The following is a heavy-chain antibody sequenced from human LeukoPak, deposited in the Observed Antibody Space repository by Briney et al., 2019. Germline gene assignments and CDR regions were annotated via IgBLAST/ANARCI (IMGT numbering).Heavy chain of an antibody. CDR3: TGSSRSTRYYFDY. J-gene: IGHJ4*02. V-gene: IGHV4-34*12. Sequence: SETLSLTCAVHGGSFSDYYWSWIRQPPGKGLEWIGEIFHRGNPNYNPSLKSRVTVSVDTSENQFSLNLSSVAATDSAVYFCTGSSRSTRYYFDYWGQGILVTVSS. D-gene: IGHD6-6*01. CDR2: IFHRGNP. CDR1: GGSFSDYY.